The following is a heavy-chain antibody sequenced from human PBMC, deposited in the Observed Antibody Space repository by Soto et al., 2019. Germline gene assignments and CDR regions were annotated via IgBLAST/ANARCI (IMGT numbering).Heavy chain of an antibody. D-gene: IGHD1-7*01. CDR1: GGTFSSYA. CDR2: IIPIFGTA. Sequence: SVKVSCKASGGTFSSYAISWVRQAPGQGLEWMGGIIPIFGTANYAQKFQGRVTITADESTSTAYMELSSLRSEDTAVYYCARNGGLELRYYYYYGMDVWGQGTTVTVS. V-gene: IGHV1-69*13. CDR3: ARNGGLELRYYYYYGMDV. J-gene: IGHJ6*02.